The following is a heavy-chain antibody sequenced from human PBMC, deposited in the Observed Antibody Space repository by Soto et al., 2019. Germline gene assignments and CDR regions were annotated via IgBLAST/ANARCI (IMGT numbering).Heavy chain of an antibody. CDR3: AKDIGYGDGGVYYYGMDV. CDR2: ISYDGSNK. Sequence: GGSLRLSCAASGFTFSSYGMHWVRQAPGKGLEWVAVISYDGSNKYYADSVKGRFTISRDNSKNTLYLQMNSLRAEDTAVYYCAKDIGYGDGGVYYYGMDVWGQGTTVTVSS. J-gene: IGHJ6*02. D-gene: IGHD4-17*01. V-gene: IGHV3-30*18. CDR1: GFTFSSYG.